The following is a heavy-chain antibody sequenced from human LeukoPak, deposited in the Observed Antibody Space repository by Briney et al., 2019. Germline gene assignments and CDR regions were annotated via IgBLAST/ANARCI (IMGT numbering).Heavy chain of an antibody. Sequence: SETLSLTCTVSGGSIRSYYWSWIRQPPGKGLEWIGFFYYGGSTNYNPSLKSRVAISVDTSKNQLSLKLRSVTAADTAIYYCARDHDTTGDRRAFDVWGRGTMVTVSS. CDR3: ARDHDTTGDRRAFDV. V-gene: IGHV4-59*01. CDR2: FYYGGST. CDR1: GGSIRSYY. J-gene: IGHJ3*01. D-gene: IGHD7-27*01.